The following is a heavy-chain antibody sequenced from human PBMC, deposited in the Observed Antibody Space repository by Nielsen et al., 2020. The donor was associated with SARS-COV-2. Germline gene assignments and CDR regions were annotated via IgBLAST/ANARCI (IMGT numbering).Heavy chain of an antibody. CDR3: AIIAAAGRIDAFDI. D-gene: IGHD6-13*01. CDR1: GFTFSSYG. Sequence: GGSLRLSCAASGFTFSSYGMHWVRQAPGKGLEWVAVISYDGSNKYYADSVKGRFTISRDNSKNTLYLQMNSLRAEDTAVHYCAIIAAAGRIDAFDIWGQGTMVTVSS. CDR2: ISYDGSNK. J-gene: IGHJ3*02. V-gene: IGHV3-30*03.